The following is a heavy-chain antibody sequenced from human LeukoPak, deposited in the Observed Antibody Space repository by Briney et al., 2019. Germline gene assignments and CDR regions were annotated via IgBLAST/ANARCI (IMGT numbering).Heavy chain of an antibody. CDR3: ARDTDYAFDV. V-gene: IGHV3-48*01. CDR2: ISRTT. Sequence: GGSLRLSCAASGFTFSSYSFNWVRQAPGKGLEWVSYISRTTSYADSVKGRFTISRDNAKSSLYLQMNSLRAEDTAVYYCARDTDYAFDVWGQGTMVTVSS. CDR1: GFTFSSYS. J-gene: IGHJ3*01.